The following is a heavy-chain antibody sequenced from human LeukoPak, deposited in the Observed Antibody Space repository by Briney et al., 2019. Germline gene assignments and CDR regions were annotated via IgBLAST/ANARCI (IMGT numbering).Heavy chain of an antibody. CDR3: ARDTDYAFDV. V-gene: IGHV3-48*01. CDR2: ISRTT. Sequence: GGSLRLSCAASGFTFSSYSFNWVRQAPGKGLEWVSYISRTTSYADSVKGRFTISRDNAKSSLYLQMNSLRAEDTAVYYCARDTDYAFDVWGQGTMVTVSS. CDR1: GFTFSSYS. J-gene: IGHJ3*01.